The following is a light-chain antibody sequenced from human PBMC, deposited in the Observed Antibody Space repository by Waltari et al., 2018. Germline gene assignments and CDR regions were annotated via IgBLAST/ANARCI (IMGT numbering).Light chain of an antibody. CDR1: SSDVGSYNY. J-gene: IGLJ3*02. CDR2: DVS. CDR3: SSYTSSRTRV. V-gene: IGLV2-14*03. Sequence: QSALTQPASVSGSPGQSITISCPGTSSDVGSYNYVPWYQQHPGKAPKLMIYDVSNRPSGVSNRFSGSKSGNTASLTISGLQGEDEADYYCSSYTSSRTRVFGGGTKLTVL.